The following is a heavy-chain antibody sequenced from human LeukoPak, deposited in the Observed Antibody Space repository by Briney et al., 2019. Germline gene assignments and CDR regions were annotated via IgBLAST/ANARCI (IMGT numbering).Heavy chain of an antibody. CDR1: GFTFSSYW. CDR3: AKEWLRYFDY. J-gene: IGHJ4*02. CDR2: ISSDGSST. D-gene: IGHD5-12*01. V-gene: IGHV3-74*01. Sequence: PGGSLRLSCAASGFTFSSYWMHWVRQAPGKGLVWVSRISSDGSSTSYADSVKGRFTISRDNSKNTLYLQMNSLRAEDTAVYYCAKEWLRYFDYWGQGTLVTVSS.